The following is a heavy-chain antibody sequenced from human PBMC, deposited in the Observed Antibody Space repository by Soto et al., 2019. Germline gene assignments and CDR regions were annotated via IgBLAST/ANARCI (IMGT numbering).Heavy chain of an antibody. CDR2: ISAHNGNT. V-gene: IGHV1-18*01. D-gene: IGHD1-1*01. CDR1: GYAFTTYG. Sequence: QVHLVQSGAEVKKPGASVKVSCKGSGYAFTTYGITWVRQAPGQGLEWMGWISAHNGNTNYAQKLQGRVTVTRDTSTSTAYMELRSLSSDDTAVYYCARWRYGDYWGQGSLVTVSS. CDR3: ARWRYGDY. J-gene: IGHJ4*02.